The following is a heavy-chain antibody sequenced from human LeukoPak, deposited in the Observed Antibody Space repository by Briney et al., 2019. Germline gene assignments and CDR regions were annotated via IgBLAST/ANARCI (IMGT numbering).Heavy chain of an antibody. J-gene: IGHJ4*02. Sequence: ASVKVSCKASGYTFTGHYMHWVRQAPGQGLEWMGWINPKNAGTNYAQKFQGRVTMTRDTSTGTAYMELSRLRSVDTAVYYCARTLYIAAAPGGFDYWGQGTLVTVSS. CDR1: GYTFTGHY. CDR3: ARTLYIAAAPGGFDY. D-gene: IGHD6-13*01. V-gene: IGHV1-2*02. CDR2: INPKNAGT.